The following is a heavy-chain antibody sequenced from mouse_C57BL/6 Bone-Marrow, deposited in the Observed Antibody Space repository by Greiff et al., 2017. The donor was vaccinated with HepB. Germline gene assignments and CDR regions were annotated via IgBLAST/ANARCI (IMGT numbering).Heavy chain of an antibody. V-gene: IGHV1-54*01. CDR1: GYAFTNYL. Sequence: QVQLQQSGAELVRPGPSVKVSCKASGYAFTNYLIEWVKQRPGQGLEWIGVINPGSGGTNYNEKFKGKATLTADKSSSTAYMQLSSLTSEDSAVYFCAREYYGSRDYWGQGTTLTVSA. CDR3: AREYYGSRDY. J-gene: IGHJ2*01. CDR2: INPGSGGT. D-gene: IGHD1-1*01.